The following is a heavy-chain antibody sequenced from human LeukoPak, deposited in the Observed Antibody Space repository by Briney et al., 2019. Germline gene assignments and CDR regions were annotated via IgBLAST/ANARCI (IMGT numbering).Heavy chain of an antibody. D-gene: IGHD4-17*01. Sequence: PSETLSLTCTVSGGSISSYYWSWIRQPAGKGLEWIGRIYTSGSTNYNPSLESRVTMSVDTSKNQFSLKLSSVTAADTAVYYCARFYGDYVRNWFDPWGQGTLVTVSS. CDR2: IYTSGST. CDR1: GGSISSYY. V-gene: IGHV4-4*07. J-gene: IGHJ5*02. CDR3: ARFYGDYVRNWFDP.